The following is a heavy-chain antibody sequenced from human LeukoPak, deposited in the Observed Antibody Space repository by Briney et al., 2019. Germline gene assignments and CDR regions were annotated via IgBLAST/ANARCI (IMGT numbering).Heavy chain of an antibody. Sequence: GASVKVSCKASGYSFTGYYMHWVRQAPGQGLEWMGWISAYNGNTNYAQKLQGRVTMTTDTSTSTAYMELRSLRSDDTAVYYCARDPGDDSSGYPPDYWGQGTLVTVSS. CDR3: ARDPGDDSSGYPPDY. D-gene: IGHD3-22*01. CDR1: GYSFTGYY. V-gene: IGHV1-18*04. CDR2: ISAYNGNT. J-gene: IGHJ4*02.